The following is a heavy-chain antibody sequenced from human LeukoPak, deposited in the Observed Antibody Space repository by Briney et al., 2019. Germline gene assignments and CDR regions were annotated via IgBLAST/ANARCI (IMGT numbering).Heavy chain of an antibody. V-gene: IGHV3-21*01. J-gene: IGHJ4*02. CDR1: GFTFSSYS. CDR2: ISSSSSYI. CDR3: ARDHPGYSYGRDY. D-gene: IGHD5-18*01. Sequence: GGSLRLSCAASGFTFSSYSMNWVRQGPGKGREWVSSISSSSSYIYYADSVKGRFTISRDNAKNSLYLQMNSLRAEDTAVYYCARDHPGYSYGRDYWGQGTLVTVSS.